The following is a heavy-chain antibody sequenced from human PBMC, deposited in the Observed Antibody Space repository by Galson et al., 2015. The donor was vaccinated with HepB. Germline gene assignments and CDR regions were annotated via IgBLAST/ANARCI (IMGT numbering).Heavy chain of an antibody. Sequence: SLRLSCAASGFTFSTYSMNWVRQAPGKGLEWVSYISSSSSTIYYADSVKGRFTISRDNSKNTLYLQMNSLRAEDTAVYYCARDIMYSDILTGYSYYYYGLDVWGQGTTVTVSS. CDR1: GFTFSTYS. D-gene: IGHD3-9*01. CDR3: ARDIMYSDILTGYSYYYYGLDV. V-gene: IGHV3-48*01. J-gene: IGHJ6*02. CDR2: ISSSSSTI.